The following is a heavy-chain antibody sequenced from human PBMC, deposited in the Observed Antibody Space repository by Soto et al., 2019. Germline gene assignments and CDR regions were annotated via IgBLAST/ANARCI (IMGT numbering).Heavy chain of an antibody. D-gene: IGHD1-26*01. J-gene: IGHJ4*02. Sequence: SVKVSCKASGGTFSSYAISWVRQAPGQGLEWMGGIIPSNGKTNYAQKFQGRVTFTRDTSTGTAYMELSSLTSEDTAVYYCARDDSGFSGSHYIDYFNYWGQGALVTVSS. V-gene: IGHV1-69*10. CDR1: GGTFSSYA. CDR2: IIPSNGKT. CDR3: ARDDSGFSGSHYIDYFNY.